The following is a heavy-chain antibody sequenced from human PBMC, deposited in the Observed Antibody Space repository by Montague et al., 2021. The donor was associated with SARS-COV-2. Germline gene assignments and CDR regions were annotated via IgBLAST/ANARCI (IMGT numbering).Heavy chain of an antibody. CDR3: ARTLHDILTGYYSFDY. CDR2: IDWDDDK. Sequence: PALGKPTQTLTLTCTFSGFSLSTSGMCVSWIRQPPGKALEWLALIDWDDDKYYSKSLKTRLTISKDTSKNQVVLTMTNMDPVDTATYYCARTLHDILTGYYSFDYWGQETLVTVSS. V-gene: IGHV2-70*01. J-gene: IGHJ4*02. D-gene: IGHD3-9*01. CDR1: GFSLSTSGMC.